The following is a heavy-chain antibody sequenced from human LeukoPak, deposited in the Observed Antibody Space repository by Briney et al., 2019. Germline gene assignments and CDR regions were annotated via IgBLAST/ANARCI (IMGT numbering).Heavy chain of an antibody. Sequence: SETLSLTCTVSGGSISSFFWSWIRQFPEKGLEWIGYIYFTGSTNYSPSLKSRVTISVDTSKNQFSLRLSSVTAADTAIYYCARGIGFYDYDYWGQGSLVTVSS. CDR1: GGSISSFF. CDR2: IYFTGST. J-gene: IGHJ4*02. CDR3: ARGIGFYDYDY. D-gene: IGHD5/OR15-5a*01. V-gene: IGHV4-59*01.